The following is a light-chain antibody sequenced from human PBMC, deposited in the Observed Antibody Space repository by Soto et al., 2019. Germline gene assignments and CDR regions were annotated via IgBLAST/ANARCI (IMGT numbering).Light chain of an antibody. CDR3: QQSYSSLGFT. J-gene: IGKJ3*01. V-gene: IGKV1-39*01. Sequence: DIQMTQSPSSLSASVGDRVTITCRASESISNNLNWYQHKPGKAPNVLIYAASSLQSGVPSRFSGSGSGTDFILTITSLQAADFATYYCQQSYSSLGFTFGPGTKVDL. CDR1: ESISNN. CDR2: AAS.